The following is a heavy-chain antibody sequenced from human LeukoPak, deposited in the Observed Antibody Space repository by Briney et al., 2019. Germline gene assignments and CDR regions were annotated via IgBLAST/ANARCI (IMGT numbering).Heavy chain of an antibody. V-gene: IGHV3-48*02. D-gene: IGHD2-2*01. CDR3: ARDAEYCSSTSCHSRRAFDI. J-gene: IGHJ3*02. Sequence: PGGSLRLSCAASGFTFSSYAMNWVRQAPGKGLEWVSYISSSSRTIYYADSVKGRFTISRDNAKNSLYLQMNSLRDEDTAVYYCARDAEYCSSTSCHSRRAFDIWGQGTMVTVSS. CDR1: GFTFSSYA. CDR2: ISSSSRTI.